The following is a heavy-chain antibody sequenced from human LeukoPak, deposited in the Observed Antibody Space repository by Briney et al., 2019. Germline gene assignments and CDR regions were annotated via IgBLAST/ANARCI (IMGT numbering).Heavy chain of an antibody. J-gene: IGHJ3*02. CDR3: ARELGVGVIGDAFDI. CDR2: INTGNGNT. D-gene: IGHD3-22*01. CDR1: GYTFTSYA. Sequence: ASVKVSCKASGYTFTSYALHWVRQAPGQRLEWMGWINTGNGNTKYSQKFQGRVTIARDTSASTDYMELSSLRSEDTAVYYCARELGVGVIGDAFDIWGQGTVVTVSS. V-gene: IGHV1-3*04.